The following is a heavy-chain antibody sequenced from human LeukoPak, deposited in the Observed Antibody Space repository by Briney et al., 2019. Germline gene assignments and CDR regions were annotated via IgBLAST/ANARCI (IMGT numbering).Heavy chain of an antibody. J-gene: IGHJ4*02. CDR2: VCYNGTT. D-gene: IGHD3-16*01. Sequence: SETLSLTCSVSGDSISSYFWAWIRQPPGKGLEWIGYVCYNGTTNYNPSLRNRVAISIDTSKNQFSLKLNSATAADTAVYYCATSGGFNSPRHYGGQGTLVTVSS. CDR1: GDSISSYF. V-gene: IGHV4-59*01. CDR3: ATSGGFNSPRHY.